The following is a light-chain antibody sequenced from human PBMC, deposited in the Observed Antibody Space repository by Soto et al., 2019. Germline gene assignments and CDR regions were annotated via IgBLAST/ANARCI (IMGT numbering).Light chain of an antibody. Sequence: EIVLTQSPAPLSLSPGERATLSCRASQSVSSHLAWYQQKPGQAPRILIYDASNRATGIPARFSGSGSGTDFTLTISSLEPEDFAVYYCQQRSNWITFGQGTRLEIK. CDR3: QQRSNWIT. V-gene: IGKV3-11*01. CDR1: QSVSSH. J-gene: IGKJ5*01. CDR2: DAS.